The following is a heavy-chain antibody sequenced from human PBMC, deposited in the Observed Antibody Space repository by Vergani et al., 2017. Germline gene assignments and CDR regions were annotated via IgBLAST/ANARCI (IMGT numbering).Heavy chain of an antibody. J-gene: IGHJ6*03. CDR2: IYYSGST. D-gene: IGHD6-13*01. CDR3: ARHKEQLVPGNYYYYDYMDV. CDR1: GGSIRSPFYY. Sequence: QLQLQESDPGLVKPSETLSLTCTVSGGSIRSPFYYWGWIRQPPGKGLEWIGTIYYSGSTYYNPSLKSRVTISVDTSKNQFSLKLNSVTAADTAVYYCARHKEQLVPGNYYYYDYMDVWGKGTTVTVSS. V-gene: IGHV4-39*01.